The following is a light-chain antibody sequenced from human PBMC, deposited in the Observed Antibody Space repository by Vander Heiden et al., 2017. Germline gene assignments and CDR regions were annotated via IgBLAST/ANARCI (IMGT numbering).Light chain of an antibody. CDR2: DVS. CDR3: SSYKSGSTLVV. Sequence: QSALTHPASVSGSPGQSTTLSCTGTSSDVGGYNYVSWYQQHPGKAPKLMVYDVSNRPSGVSDRFSGSKSGNTASLTISGLQAEEEAEYYCSSYKSGSTLVVFGTGTELTVL. V-gene: IGLV2-14*01. CDR1: SSDVGGYNY. J-gene: IGLJ2*01.